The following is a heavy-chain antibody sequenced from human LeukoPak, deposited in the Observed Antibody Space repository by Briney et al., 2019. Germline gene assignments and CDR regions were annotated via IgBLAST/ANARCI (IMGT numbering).Heavy chain of an antibody. Sequence: GGSLRLSCAASGFTFSDYYMSWIRQAPGKGLEWVSYISSSGSTIYYADSVKGRFTISRDNAKNSLYLQMNSLRAEDTAVYYCATDPSVGLERRRFDPWGQGTLVTVSS. CDR2: ISSSGSTI. J-gene: IGHJ5*02. D-gene: IGHD1-1*01. V-gene: IGHV3-11*01. CDR3: ATDPSVGLERRRFDP. CDR1: GFTFSDYY.